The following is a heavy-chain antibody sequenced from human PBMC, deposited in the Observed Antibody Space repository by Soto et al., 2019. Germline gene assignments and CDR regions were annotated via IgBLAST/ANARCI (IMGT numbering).Heavy chain of an antibody. Sequence: PGGSLRLSCAASGFTFSSYWMCWVRQAPGKGLEWVANIKQDGSEKYYVDSVKGRFTISRDNAKNSLYLQMNSLRAEDTAVYYCAGDLKLYSSSYYYYYYGMDVWGQGTTVNVSS. CDR1: GFTFSSYW. V-gene: IGHV3-7*03. D-gene: IGHD6-6*01. CDR2: IKQDGSEK. CDR3: AGDLKLYSSSYYYYYYGMDV. J-gene: IGHJ6*02.